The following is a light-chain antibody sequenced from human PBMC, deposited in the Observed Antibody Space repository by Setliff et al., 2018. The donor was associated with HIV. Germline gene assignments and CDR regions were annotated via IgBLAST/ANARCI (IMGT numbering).Light chain of an antibody. CDR2: DVS. Sequence: QSVLTQPASVSGSPGQSITISCTGTSSDVGGYNYVSWYQQHPGKAPKLMIYDVSKWPSGVSNRFSGSKSGNTASLTISGLQAEDEADYYCSSYTSSSSYVVFGGGTKVTVL. CDR1: SSDVGGYNY. CDR3: SSYTSSSSYVV. V-gene: IGLV2-14*01. J-gene: IGLJ2*01.